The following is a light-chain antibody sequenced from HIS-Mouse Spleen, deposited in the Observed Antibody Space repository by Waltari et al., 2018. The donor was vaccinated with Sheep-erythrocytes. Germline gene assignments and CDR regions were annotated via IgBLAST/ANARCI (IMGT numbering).Light chain of an antibody. CDR1: SSHVGSYNL. Sequence: QSALTQPASVSGSPGQSITISCTGTSSHVGSYNLVSRYQQHPGKAPKLMIYEGSKRPSGVSNRFSGSKSGNTASLTISGLQAEDEADYYCCSYAGSSTSVVFGGGTKLTVL. V-gene: IGLV2-23*01. J-gene: IGLJ2*01. CDR3: CSYAGSSTSVV. CDR2: EGS.